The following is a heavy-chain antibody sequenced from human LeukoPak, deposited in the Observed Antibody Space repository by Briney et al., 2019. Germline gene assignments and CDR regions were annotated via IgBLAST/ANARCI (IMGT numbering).Heavy chain of an antibody. CDR1: GFTFSSYA. Sequence: PGGSLRLSCAASGFTFSSYAMSWVRQAPGKGLEWVSAISGSGGSTYYADSVKGRFTISRDNSKNTLYLQMNSLRAEDTAVYYCAKDYYDRSGYWYYFDYWGQGTLVTVSS. J-gene: IGHJ4*02. CDR2: ISGSGGST. CDR3: AKDYYDRSGYWYYFDY. V-gene: IGHV3-23*01. D-gene: IGHD3-22*01.